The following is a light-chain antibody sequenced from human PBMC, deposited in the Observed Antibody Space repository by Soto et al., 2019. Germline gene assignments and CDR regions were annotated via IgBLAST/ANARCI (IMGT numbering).Light chain of an antibody. CDR3: QHYNNWYT. CDR2: DAS. CDR1: QSVSSN. V-gene: IGKV3-15*01. J-gene: IGKJ2*01. Sequence: EIVMTQSPATLSVSPGERATLSCRASQSVSSNLAWYQQKPGQAPRLLIYDASTRATGIPARFSGGGSGTDFTLTISSLQSEDFAVYYCQHYNNWYTFGQGTKLEIK.